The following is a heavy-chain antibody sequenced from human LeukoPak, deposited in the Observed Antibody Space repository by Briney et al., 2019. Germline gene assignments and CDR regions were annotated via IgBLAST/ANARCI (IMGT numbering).Heavy chain of an antibody. CDR1: GFTFSNYA. D-gene: IGHD3-10*02. V-gene: IGHV3-30*04. CDR2: ISYDGSNK. Sequence: GGSLRLSCAASGFTFSNYAIHWVRQAPGKGLEWVAVISYDGSNKYYADSVKGRFTISRDNSKNTLYLQMNSLRAEDTAVYYCAELGITMIGGVWGKGTTVTISS. J-gene: IGHJ6*04. CDR3: AELGITMIGGV.